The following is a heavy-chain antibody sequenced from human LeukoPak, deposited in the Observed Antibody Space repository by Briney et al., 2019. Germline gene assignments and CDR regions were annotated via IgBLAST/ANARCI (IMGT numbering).Heavy chain of an antibody. CDR1: GGSISSYY. D-gene: IGHD3-10*01. Sequence: PSETLSLTCTVAGGSISSYYWSWIRQPAGRGLEWIGRIYTSGSTNYNPSLKGRVTMAVDTSQNQFALTLSSVTAAATAVYYCARDPPSIRGVKRGWFDPWGQGTLVTVSS. J-gene: IGHJ5*02. CDR2: IYTSGST. CDR3: ARDPPSIRGVKRGWFDP. V-gene: IGHV4-4*07.